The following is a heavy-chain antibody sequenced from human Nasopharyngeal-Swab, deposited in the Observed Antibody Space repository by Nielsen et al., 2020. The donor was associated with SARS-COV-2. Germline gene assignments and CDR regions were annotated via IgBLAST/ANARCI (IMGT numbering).Heavy chain of an antibody. J-gene: IGHJ4*02. CDR2: INWNSGSI. V-gene: IGHV3-9*01. D-gene: IGHD1-26*01. CDR1: RFTFDDYA. CDR3: AKVNSGGYLHYSFDY. Sequence: SLKISCAASRFTFDDYAMHWVRQAPGRGLEWVSAINWNSGSIGYADSVRGRFTISRDNAKNSLYLQMNSLRTEDTALYYCAKVNSGGYLHYSFDYWGQGALVTVSS.